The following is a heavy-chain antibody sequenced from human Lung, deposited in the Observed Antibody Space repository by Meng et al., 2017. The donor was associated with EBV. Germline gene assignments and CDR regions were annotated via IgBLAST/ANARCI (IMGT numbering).Heavy chain of an antibody. CDR3: ARTNYGDYNWFDP. Sequence: VPLQGSDPGLLKPSQTLPLPCTVSGGPISSGGFYWSWIRQHPGKGLEWIGYIYYSGSTYYNPSLRSRVAISIDTSKNQFSLKLTSVTAADTAVYFCARTNYGDYNWFDPWGQGTLVTVSS. CDR2: IYYSGST. CDR1: GGPISSGGFY. V-gene: IGHV4-31*03. D-gene: IGHD4-17*01. J-gene: IGHJ5*02.